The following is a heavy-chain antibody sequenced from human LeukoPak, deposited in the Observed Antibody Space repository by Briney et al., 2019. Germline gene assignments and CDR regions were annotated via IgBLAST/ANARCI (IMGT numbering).Heavy chain of an antibody. V-gene: IGHV3-23*01. CDR1: GFTFSSYA. CDR2: ISGSGGST. Sequence: GGSLRLSCAASGFTFSSYAMSWVRQAPGKGLEWVSAISGSGGSTYYADSVKGRFTISRDNSKNTLYLQMNSLRAEDTAVYYCAKGRSIAARGLLDYWGREPWSPSPQ. J-gene: IGHJ4*02. D-gene: IGHD6-6*01. CDR3: AKGRSIAARGLLDY.